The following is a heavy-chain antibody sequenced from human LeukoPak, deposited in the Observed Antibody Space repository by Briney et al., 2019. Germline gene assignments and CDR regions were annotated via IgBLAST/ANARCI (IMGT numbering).Heavy chain of an antibody. V-gene: IGHV3-30*04. CDR1: GFTFSSYA. D-gene: IGHD2/OR15-2a*01. CDR3: ARGANIRNFDY. J-gene: IGHJ4*02. CDR2: ISYDRSNK. Sequence: GGSLRLSCAASGFTFSSYAMHWVRQAPGKGLEWVAVISYDRSNKYYADSVKGRFTISRDNSKNTLYLQMNSLRAEDTAVYYCARGANIRNFDYWGQGTLVTVSS.